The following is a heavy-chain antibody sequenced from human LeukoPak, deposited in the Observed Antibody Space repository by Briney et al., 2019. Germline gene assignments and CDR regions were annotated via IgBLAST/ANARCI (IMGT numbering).Heavy chain of an antibody. CDR2: IYHSGST. D-gene: IGHD3-22*01. CDR3: ARDGGGDYYDSSGYGIFFDY. V-gene: IGHV4-38-2*02. CDR1: GGSISSYY. Sequence: SETLSLTCTVSGGSISSYYWSWIRQPPGKGLEWIGSIYHSGSTYYNPSLKSRVTISVDTSKNQFSLKLSSVTAADTAVYYCARDGGGDYYDSSGYGIFFDYWGQGTLVTVSS. J-gene: IGHJ4*02.